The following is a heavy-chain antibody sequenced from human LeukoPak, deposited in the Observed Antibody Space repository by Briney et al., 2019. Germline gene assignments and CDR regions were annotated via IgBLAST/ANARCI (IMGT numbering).Heavy chain of an antibody. CDR2: FFQSGSA. CDR1: GGSISNYF. D-gene: IGHD5-12*01. J-gene: IGHJ4*02. Sequence: SETLSLTCTVSGGSISNYFWNWIRQPPGKGLEWIGYFFQSGSAKYNPSLKSRVTLSADTYKNQVALKLNSVTAADTAVYFCARAGGYSGYGSFDYWGQGILVPVSS. CDR3: ARAGGYSGYGSFDY. V-gene: IGHV4-59*08.